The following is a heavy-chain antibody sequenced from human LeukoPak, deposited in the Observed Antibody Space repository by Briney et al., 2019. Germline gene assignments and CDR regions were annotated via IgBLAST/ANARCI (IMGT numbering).Heavy chain of an antibody. J-gene: IGHJ6*02. D-gene: IGHD4-11*01. Sequence: SETLSLTCTVSGGSISSGGYYWSWIRQHPGKGLEWIGSSYYSGSTYYNPSLKSRVTISVDTSKNQFSLKLSSVTAADTAVYYCARGPDNSNNGWEGYYYGMDVWGQGTTVTVSS. CDR1: GGSISSGGYY. CDR2: SYYSGST. CDR3: ARGPDNSNNGWEGYYYGMDV. V-gene: IGHV4-31*03.